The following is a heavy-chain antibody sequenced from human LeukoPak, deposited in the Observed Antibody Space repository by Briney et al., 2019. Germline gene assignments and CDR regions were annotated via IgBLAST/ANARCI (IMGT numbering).Heavy chain of an antibody. D-gene: IGHD6-19*01. CDR1: GFTFRSSG. CDR3: AREGGRTVAGTFDN. CDR2: IQYHGRDK. V-gene: IGHV3-30*02. J-gene: IGHJ4*02. Sequence: GGSLRLSCAASGFTFRSSGMHWVRQAPGKGLEWVAFIQYHGRDKYYADSVKGRFTISRDNSKNTLYMEVNSLRAEGTAVYYCAREGGRTVAGTFDNWGQETLVTVSS.